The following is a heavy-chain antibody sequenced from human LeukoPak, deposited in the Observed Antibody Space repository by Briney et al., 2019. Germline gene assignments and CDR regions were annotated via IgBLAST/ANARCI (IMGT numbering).Heavy chain of an antibody. D-gene: IGHD3-22*01. V-gene: IGHV4-31*03. CDR1: GGSISSGGYY. CDR2: IYYSGST. Sequence: PSETLSLTCTVSGGSISSGGYYWSWIRQHPGKGLEWIGYIYYSGSTYYNPSLKSRVTISVDTSKNQFSLKLSSVTAADTAVYYRARVGPDYDDSKQLPFDYWGQGTLVTVSS. CDR3: ARVGPDYDDSKQLPFDY. J-gene: IGHJ4*02.